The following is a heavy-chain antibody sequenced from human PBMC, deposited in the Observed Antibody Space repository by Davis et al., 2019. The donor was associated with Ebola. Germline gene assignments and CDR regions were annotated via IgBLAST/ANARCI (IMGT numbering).Heavy chain of an antibody. J-gene: IGHJ6*02. V-gene: IGHV6-1*01. Sequence: PSETLSLTCDISGDSVSSNSGAWNWIRQSPSSGLEWLGRTYYSSKWYKDYAVSVKSRITINLDTSKNQFSLQLNSVTPEDTAVYYCASGWGRSGLDVWGQGTTVTVSS. D-gene: IGHD1-26*01. CDR2: TYYSSKWYK. CDR3: ASGWGRSGLDV. CDR1: GDSVSSNSGA.